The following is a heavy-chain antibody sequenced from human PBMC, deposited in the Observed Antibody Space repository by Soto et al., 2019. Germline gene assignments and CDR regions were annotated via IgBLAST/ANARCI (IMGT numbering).Heavy chain of an antibody. J-gene: IGHJ4*01. Sequence: QVKLVESGGAVVQSGRSLRLSCTASRFRFSAYGMHWVRQAPGKGLEWVALISDDGKTQFFTDSVEGRFTISRDNSRNTPYLQMNSLRPEDTAVYYCVKGGYKTGWPPFDHWGHGTRVTVSS. CDR3: VKGGYKTGWPPFDH. CDR2: ISDDGKTQ. CDR1: RFRFSAYG. D-gene: IGHD6-19*01. V-gene: IGHV3-30*18.